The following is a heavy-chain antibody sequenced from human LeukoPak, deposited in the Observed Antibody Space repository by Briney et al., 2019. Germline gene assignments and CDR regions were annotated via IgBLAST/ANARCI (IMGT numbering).Heavy chain of an antibody. J-gene: IGHJ3*02. CDR1: GFTFSSYS. D-gene: IGHD3-22*01. Sequence: PGGSLRLSCAASGFTFSSYSMNWVRQAPGKGLEWVSYISSSGSTIYYADSVKGRFTISRDNAKNSLYLQMNSLRAEDTAVYYCARGRITMIVKGDAFDIWGQGTMVTVSS. V-gene: IGHV3-48*04. CDR2: ISSSGSTI. CDR3: ARGRITMIVKGDAFDI.